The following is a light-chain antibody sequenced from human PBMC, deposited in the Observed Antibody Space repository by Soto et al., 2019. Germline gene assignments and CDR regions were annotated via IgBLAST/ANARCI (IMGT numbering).Light chain of an antibody. Sequence: QSVLAQPISVSGSPGQSITISCTGNNNDIGSYDYVCWYQQHPDKAPRLLIHGVHNRSPGISGRFSASKSGLTASLTISGLQAEDEADYYCTAFSANRVYLLGPGTRSPS. CDR2: GVH. CDR1: NNDIGSYDY. CDR3: TAFSANRVYL. J-gene: IGLJ1*01. V-gene: IGLV2-14*01.